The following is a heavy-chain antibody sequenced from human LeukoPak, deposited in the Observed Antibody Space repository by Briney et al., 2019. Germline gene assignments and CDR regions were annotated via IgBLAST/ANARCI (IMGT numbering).Heavy chain of an antibody. D-gene: IGHD6-13*01. Sequence: SETLSLTCTVSGGSISSSSYYWGWIRQPPGKGLEWIGTIYHSGSTYYNPSLKSRVTISVDTSKNQFSLKLSSVTAADTAVYYCASSRPEAAAGSDYFDYWGLGTLVTVSS. J-gene: IGHJ4*02. V-gene: IGHV4-39*07. CDR2: IYHSGST. CDR3: ASSRPEAAAGSDYFDY. CDR1: GGSISSSSYY.